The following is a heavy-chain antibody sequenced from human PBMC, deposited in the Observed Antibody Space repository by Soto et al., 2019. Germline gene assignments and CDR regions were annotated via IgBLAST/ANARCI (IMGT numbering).Heavy chain of an antibody. CDR2: ISSNGGST. Sequence: GGSLRLSCAASGFTFSSYSMNWVRQAPGKGLEWVSYISSNGGSTFYANSVKGRFTISRDNSKNTLYLQMGSLRAEDMAVYYCARARDQSNWFDPWGLGTLVTVSS. J-gene: IGHJ5*02. CDR3: ARARDQSNWFDP. V-gene: IGHV3-64*01. CDR1: GFTFSSYS.